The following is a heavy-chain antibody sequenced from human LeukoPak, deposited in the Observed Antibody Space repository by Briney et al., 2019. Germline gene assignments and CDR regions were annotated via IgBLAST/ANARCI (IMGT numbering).Heavy chain of an antibody. J-gene: IGHJ4*02. CDR1: GFSFSSYG. V-gene: IGHV3-30*18. Sequence: GGSLRLSCAASGFSFSSYGMHWVRQAPGKGLEWVAVISYEGSNELHADSVKGRFTISRDNSKNTLYLQMTSLRAEDTAVYYCAKDGIRYYYDSSGYYGDYWGQGTLVTVSS. CDR2: ISYEGSNE. CDR3: AKDGIRYYYDSSGYYGDY. D-gene: IGHD3-22*01.